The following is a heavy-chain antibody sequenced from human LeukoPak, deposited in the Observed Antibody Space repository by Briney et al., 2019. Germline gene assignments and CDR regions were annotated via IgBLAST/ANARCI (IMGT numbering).Heavy chain of an antibody. J-gene: IGHJ4*02. CDR2: ISYDGSNK. CDR1: GFTFSSYA. Sequence: GGSLRLSCAASGFTFSSYAMHWVRQAPGKGLEWVAVISYDGSNKYYADSVKGRFTISRDNSKNTLYLQMNSLRAEDTAVYYCARDPLIYDSSGYYSAGDYWGQGTLVTVSS. D-gene: IGHD3-22*01. CDR3: ARDPLIYDSSGYYSAGDY. V-gene: IGHV3-30-3*01.